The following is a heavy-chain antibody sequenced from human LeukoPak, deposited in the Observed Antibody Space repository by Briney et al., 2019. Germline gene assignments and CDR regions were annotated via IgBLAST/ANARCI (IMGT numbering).Heavy chain of an antibody. J-gene: IGHJ4*02. CDR2: ISGSGGST. CDR1: GFTFSSYA. V-gene: IGHV3-23*01. Sequence: GGSLRLSCAASGFTFSSYAMSWVRQAPGKGLEWVSAISGSGGSTYYADSVKGRFTISRDNSKNTLYLQMNSLRAEDTAVYYCAKVIRGYYYDSSGYKIGVRDGIFDYWGQGTLVTVSS. D-gene: IGHD3-22*01. CDR3: AKVIRGYYYDSSGYKIGVRDGIFDY.